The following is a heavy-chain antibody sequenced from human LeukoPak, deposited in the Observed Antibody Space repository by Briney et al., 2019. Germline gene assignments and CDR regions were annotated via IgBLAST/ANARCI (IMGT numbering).Heavy chain of an antibody. CDR3: ARHGGGGGSYPRVFDY. CDR2: IYYSGST. V-gene: IGHV4-59*08. J-gene: IGHJ4*02. CDR1: GGSISPYY. D-gene: IGHD1-26*01. Sequence: SETLSLTCTVAGGSISPYYWSWIRQPPGKGLEGIGYIYYSGSTNYNPPLKSRVPMSVDPSKNPLSLRLSSVTAADTAVYYCARHGGGGGSYPRVFDYWGQGTLVTVSS.